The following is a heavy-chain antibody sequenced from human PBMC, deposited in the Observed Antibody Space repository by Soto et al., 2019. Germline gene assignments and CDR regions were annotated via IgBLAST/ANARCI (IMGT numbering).Heavy chain of an antibody. CDR1: GDSVSRNSAS. D-gene: IGHD3-16*01. CDR3: ERGGHEFPLARLES. Sequence: SQTLSLTCAISGDSVSRNSASCNWIRQSPSRGLEWLGRAYYRSKWYIEYAISLRSRISINPDTSKNQFSLQLDSVTPEDTAVYFCERGGHEFPLARLESWGQGTRVTV. J-gene: IGHJ4*02. V-gene: IGHV6-1*01. CDR2: AYYRSKWYI.